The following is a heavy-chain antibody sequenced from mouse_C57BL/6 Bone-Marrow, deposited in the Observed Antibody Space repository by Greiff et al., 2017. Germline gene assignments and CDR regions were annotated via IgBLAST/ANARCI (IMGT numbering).Heavy chain of an antibody. Sequence: EVKVEESGEGLVKPGGSLKLSCAASGFTFSSYAMSWVRQTPEKRLEWVAYISSGGDYIYYADTVKGLFTISRDNARNTLYLQMSSLKSEDTAMYYCTRDYYGNPPFDYWGQGTTLTVSS. CDR3: TRDYYGNPPFDY. J-gene: IGHJ2*01. CDR2: ISSGGDYI. D-gene: IGHD2-1*01. CDR1: GFTFSSYA. V-gene: IGHV5-9-1*02.